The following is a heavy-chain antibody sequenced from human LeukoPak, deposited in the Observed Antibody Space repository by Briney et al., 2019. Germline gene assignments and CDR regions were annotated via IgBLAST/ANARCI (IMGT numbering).Heavy chain of an antibody. CDR3: AKSVVVITIRFDD. D-gene: IGHD2-21*01. CDR2: INGGGGNT. Sequence: QAGGSLRLSCAASGFTFNSYVMSWVRQAPGKGLEWVSAINGGGGNTYYADSVKGRFTISRDNSKNMVYLQMNSLRADDTAVYYCAKSVVVITIRFDDWGQGALVTVSS. V-gene: IGHV3-23*01. J-gene: IGHJ4*02. CDR1: GFTFNSYV.